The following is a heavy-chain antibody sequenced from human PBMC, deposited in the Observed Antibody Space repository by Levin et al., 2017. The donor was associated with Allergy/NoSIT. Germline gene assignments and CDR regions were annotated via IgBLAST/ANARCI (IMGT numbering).Heavy chain of an antibody. V-gene: IGHV4-34*01. CDR2: INHSGST. J-gene: IGHJ6*03. CDR1: GGSFSGYY. CDR3: ARTGYSSSWYGPAFYYYYMDV. D-gene: IGHD6-13*01. Sequence: SETLSLTCAVYGGSFSGYYWSWIRQPPGKGLEWIGEINHSGSTNYNPSLKSRVTISVDTSKNQFSLKLSSVTAADTAVYYCARTGYSSSWYGPAFYYYYMDVWGKGTTVTVSS.